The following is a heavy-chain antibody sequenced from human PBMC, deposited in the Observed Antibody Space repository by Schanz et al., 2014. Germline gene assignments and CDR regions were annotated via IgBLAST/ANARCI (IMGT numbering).Heavy chain of an antibody. CDR2: INVYNGDT. Sequence: QVQLVQSGREVKKPGASVKVSCKASGYTFPSYGISWVRQAPGQGLEWMGWINVYNGDTKFAKTFQDRVTLTTDTSASTADIELRSLGSDDTAVYYCAREDVVVVGVDFSYYYGMDVWGQGTRVVVSS. V-gene: IGHV1-18*04. D-gene: IGHD2-21*01. CDR3: AREDVVVVGVDFSYYYGMDV. J-gene: IGHJ6*02. CDR1: GYTFPSYG.